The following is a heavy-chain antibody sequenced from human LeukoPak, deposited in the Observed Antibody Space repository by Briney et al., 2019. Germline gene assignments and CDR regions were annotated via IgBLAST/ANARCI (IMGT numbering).Heavy chain of an antibody. CDR3: ARGPKQWLVEYYYYGMDV. CDR1: GGSFSGYY. V-gene: IGHV4-34*01. D-gene: IGHD6-19*01. Sequence: SETLSLTCAVYGGSFSGYYWSWIRQPPGKGLEWIGEINHSGSTNYNPSLKSRVTISVDTSKNQFSLKLSSVTAADTAVYYCARGPKQWLVEYYYYGMDVWGKGTTVTVSS. J-gene: IGHJ6*04. CDR2: INHSGST.